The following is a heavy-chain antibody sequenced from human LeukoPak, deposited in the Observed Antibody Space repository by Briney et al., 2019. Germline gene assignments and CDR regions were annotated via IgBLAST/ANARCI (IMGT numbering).Heavy chain of an antibody. CDR2: IYSGGST. CDR3: AKVRARAAAAYDAFDI. V-gene: IGHV3-53*01. J-gene: IGHJ3*02. Sequence: GGSLRLSCAASGFTFSDYNMNWVRQAPGKGLEWVSVIYSGGSTYYADSVKGRFTISRDNSKNTLYLQMNSLRAEDTAVYYCAKVRARAAAAYDAFDIWGQGTMVTVSS. CDR1: GFTFSDYN. D-gene: IGHD6-13*01.